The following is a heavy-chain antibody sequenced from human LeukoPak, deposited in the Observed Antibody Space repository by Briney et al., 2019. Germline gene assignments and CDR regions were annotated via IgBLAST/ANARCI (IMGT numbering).Heavy chain of an antibody. V-gene: IGHV3-30*18. CDR1: GFTFSTYG. CDR2: ISYDGSNK. Sequence: SGGSLRLSCAASGFTFSTYGMHWVRQAPGKGLEWVAVISYDGSNKYYADSVKGRFTFSRDNSKNTLYLQMNSLRAEDTAVYFCAKDFGLGSGSRTSLSYYFDFWGQGTLVIVSS. J-gene: IGHJ4*02. CDR3: AKDFGLGSGSRTSLSYYFDF. D-gene: IGHD1-26*01.